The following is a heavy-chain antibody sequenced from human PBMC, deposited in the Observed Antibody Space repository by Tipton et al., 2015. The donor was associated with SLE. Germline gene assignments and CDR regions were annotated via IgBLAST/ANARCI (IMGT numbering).Heavy chain of an antibody. D-gene: IGHD2-15*01. J-gene: IGHJ3*02. CDR3: ARESGRDAFDI. V-gene: IGHV4-59*01. CDR1: GGSISSYY. Sequence: TLSLTCTVSGGSISSYYWSWIRQPPGTGLEWIGYRYYSGSTNYNPSLKSRVTISVDTSKNQFSLKLSSVTAADTAVYYCARESGRDAFDIWGQGTMVTVSS. CDR2: RYYSGST.